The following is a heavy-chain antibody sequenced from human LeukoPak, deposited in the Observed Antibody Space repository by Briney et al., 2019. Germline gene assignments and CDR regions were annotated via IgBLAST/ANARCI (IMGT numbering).Heavy chain of an antibody. CDR1: GFTFSSYE. V-gene: IGHV3-48*03. D-gene: IGHD6-19*01. CDR2: ISSSGSTI. J-gene: IGHJ4*02. CDR3: ARGAGHRRPSDY. Sequence: PGGSLRLSCAASGFTFSSYEMNWVRQAPGKGLEWVSYISSSGSTIYYADSVKGRFTISRDNAKNSLYLQMNSLRAEDTAVYYCARGAGHRRPSDYWGQGTLVTVSS.